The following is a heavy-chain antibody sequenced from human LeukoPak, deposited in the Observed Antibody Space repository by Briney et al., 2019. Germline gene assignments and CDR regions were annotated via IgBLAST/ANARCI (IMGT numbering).Heavy chain of an antibody. J-gene: IGHJ4*02. CDR3: ARGARRDGYNPPNFDY. CDR1: GGSISSGGYY. CDR2: IYYSGST. V-gene: IGHV4-31*03. D-gene: IGHD5-24*01. Sequence: SETLSLTCTVSGGSISSGGYYWSWIRQHPGKGLEWIGYIYYSGSTYYNPSLKSRVTISVDTSKNQFSLKLSSVTAADTAVYYCARGARRDGYNPPNFDYWGQGTLVTVSS.